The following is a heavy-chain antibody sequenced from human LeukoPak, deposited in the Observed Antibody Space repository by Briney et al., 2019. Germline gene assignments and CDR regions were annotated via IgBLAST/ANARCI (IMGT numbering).Heavy chain of an antibody. V-gene: IGHV3-21*01. CDR3: AKAIQLWFSFDY. J-gene: IGHJ4*02. CDR1: GFSFSSYS. Sequence: KPGGSLRLSCAASGFSFSSYSMHWVRQAPGKGLEWVSSISSSSSHIYYADSVKGRFTISRDNAKNSLYLQMNSLRAEDTAVYYCAKAIQLWFSFDYWGQGTLVTVSS. D-gene: IGHD5-18*01. CDR2: ISSSSSHI.